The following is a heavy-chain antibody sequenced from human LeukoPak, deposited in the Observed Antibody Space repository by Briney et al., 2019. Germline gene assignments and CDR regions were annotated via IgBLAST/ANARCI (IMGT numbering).Heavy chain of an antibody. D-gene: IGHD2-2*01. V-gene: IGHV4-59*01. CDR1: GGSISSYY. J-gene: IGHJ5*02. CDR2: IYYSGST. Sequence: PSETLSLTCTVSGGSISSYYWSWIRQPPGKGLEWIGYIYYSGSTNYNPSLKSRVTISVDTSKNQFYLKLSSVTAADKAVYYCARGYCSSTSCSSGLDPWGQGTLVTVSS. CDR3: ARGYCSSTSCSSGLDP.